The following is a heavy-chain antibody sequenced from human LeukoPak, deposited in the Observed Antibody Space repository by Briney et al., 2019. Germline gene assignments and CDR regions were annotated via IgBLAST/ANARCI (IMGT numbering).Heavy chain of an antibody. V-gene: IGHV1-69*13. J-gene: IGHJ4*02. CDR3: AREGGSGSYPLDY. D-gene: IGHD3-10*01. CDR1: GGTFSSYA. Sequence: EASVKVSCKASGGTFSSYAISWVRQAPGQGLEWMGGIIPIFGTANYAQKFQGRVTITADESTSTAYMELSSLRSEDTAVYYCAREGGSGSYPLDYWGQGTLATVSS. CDR2: IIPIFGTA.